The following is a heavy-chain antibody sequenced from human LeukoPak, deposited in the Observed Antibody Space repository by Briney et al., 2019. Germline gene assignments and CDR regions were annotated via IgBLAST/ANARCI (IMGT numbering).Heavy chain of an antibody. V-gene: IGHV1-2*06. Sequence: EASVKVSCKASGYTFTGYYMHWVRQAPGQGLEWMGRINPNSGGTNYAQKFQGRVTMTRDTSISTAYMELSSLRSEDTAVYYCARAPLYCSSTSCHMTGGDYWGQGTLVTVSS. CDR3: ARAPLYCSSTSCHMTGGDY. D-gene: IGHD2-2*02. CDR1: GYTFTGYY. J-gene: IGHJ4*02. CDR2: INPNSGGT.